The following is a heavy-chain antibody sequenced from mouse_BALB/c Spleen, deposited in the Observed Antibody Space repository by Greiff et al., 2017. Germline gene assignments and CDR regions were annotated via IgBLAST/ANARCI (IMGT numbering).Heavy chain of an antibody. Sequence: EVKLVESGGGLVKPGGSLKLSCAASGFTFSDYYMYWVRQTPEKRLEWVATISDGGSYTYYPDSVKGRFTISRDNAKNNLYLQMSSLKSEDTAMYYCAVEFLRASYSEVWGAGTTVTVSS. D-gene: IGHD3-3*01. V-gene: IGHV5-4*02. J-gene: IGHJ1*01. CDR1: GFTFSDYY. CDR2: ISDGGSYT. CDR3: AVEFLRASYSEV.